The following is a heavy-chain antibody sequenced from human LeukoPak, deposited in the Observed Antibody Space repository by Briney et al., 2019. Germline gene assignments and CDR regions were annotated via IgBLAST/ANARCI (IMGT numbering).Heavy chain of an antibody. J-gene: IGHJ4*02. CDR2: IRGSGERT. CDR1: GFTFSSYA. CDR3: STGGYFLDY. D-gene: IGHD2/OR15-2a*01. V-gene: IGHV3-23*01. Sequence: PGGSLRLSCAASGFTFSSYAMSWVRQAPGKGLEWVSLIRGSGERTYHADSVKGRFTISRDNSKNILYLQMNSLKTEDTAVYYCSTGGYFLDYWGQGTLVTVSS.